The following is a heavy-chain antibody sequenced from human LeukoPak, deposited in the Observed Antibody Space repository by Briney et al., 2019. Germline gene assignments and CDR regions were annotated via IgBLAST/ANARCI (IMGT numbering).Heavy chain of an antibody. Sequence: ASVKVSCKAFGYTFTSYGISWVRQAPGQGLEWMGWISAYNGNTNYAQKLQGRVTMTTDTSTSTAYMELRSLRSDDTAVYYCARGSLTWYYYDSSGYVYWGQGTLVTVSS. CDR1: GYTFTSYG. CDR2: ISAYNGNT. V-gene: IGHV1-18*01. D-gene: IGHD3-22*01. J-gene: IGHJ4*02. CDR3: ARGSLTWYYYDSSGYVY.